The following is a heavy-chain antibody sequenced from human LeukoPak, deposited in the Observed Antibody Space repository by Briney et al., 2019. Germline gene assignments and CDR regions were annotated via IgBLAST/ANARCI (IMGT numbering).Heavy chain of an antibody. CDR2: ISSSSSYI. CDR3: AKEIGGSGNNRDY. V-gene: IGHV3-21*04. D-gene: IGHD3-10*01. CDR1: GFTFSSYS. J-gene: IGHJ4*02. Sequence: GGSLRLSCAASGFTFSSYSMNWVRQAPGKGLEWVSSISSSSSYIYYADSVKGRFTISRDNAKNALYLQMNSLRAEDTAVYYCAKEIGGSGNNRDYWGQGTLVTVSS.